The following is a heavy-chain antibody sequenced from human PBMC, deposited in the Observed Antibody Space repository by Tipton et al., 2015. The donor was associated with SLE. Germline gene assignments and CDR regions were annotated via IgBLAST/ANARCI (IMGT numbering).Heavy chain of an antibody. CDR2: IYHSGST. D-gene: IGHD1-26*01. J-gene: IGHJ5*02. CDR3: AKAGGSFYLKNNWFDP. Sequence: PGLVKPSETLSLTCTVSGGSISSGDYYWSWIRQPPGKGLEWIGEIYHSGSTNYNPSLKSRVTISVDKSKKQFSLKLSSVTAADTAVYYCAKAGGSFYLKNNWFDPWGQGTLVTVSS. CDR1: GGSISSGDYY. V-gene: IGHV4-30-4*01.